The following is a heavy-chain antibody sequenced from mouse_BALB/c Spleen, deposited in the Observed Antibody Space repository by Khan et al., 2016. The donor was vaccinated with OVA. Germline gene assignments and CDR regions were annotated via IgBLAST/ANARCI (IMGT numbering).Heavy chain of an antibody. V-gene: IGHV1S137*01. Sequence: QVQLKQSGAELVRPGVSVKLSCNGSGYTFTDYGIHWVKHSHAKSLEWIGVISTYYGDASYNQKFKGKATMTVDKSSSTAYMELAILTSEDSAIYDCAGDRSGEEFDYWGQESLVTLSA. CDR1: GYTFTDYG. J-gene: IGHJ3*01. CDR3: AGDRSGEEFDY. D-gene: IGHD3-2*01. CDR2: ISTYYGDA.